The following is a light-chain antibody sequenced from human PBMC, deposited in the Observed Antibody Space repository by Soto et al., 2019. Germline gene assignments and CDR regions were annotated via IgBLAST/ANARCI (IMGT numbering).Light chain of an antibody. CDR2: SDH. CDR1: LSNIGSNS. V-gene: IGLV1-44*01. CDR3: AAWDDSLKGPV. Sequence: VLTQPPSASGTPGQRVTISCFGSLSNIGSNSVNWYQQVPTSAPKLLIYSDHQRPSGVPDRLSGSRSGTSASLAISGLQTEDEAEYHCAAWDDSLKGPVFGGGPKVTVL. J-gene: IGLJ3*02.